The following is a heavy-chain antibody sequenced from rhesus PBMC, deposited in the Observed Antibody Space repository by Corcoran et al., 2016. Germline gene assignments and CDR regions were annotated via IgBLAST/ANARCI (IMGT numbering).Heavy chain of an antibody. CDR3: TRGGGTAGTVY. D-gene: IGHD5-24*01. Sequence: EVQLVESGGGLVQPGGSLRLSCAASGFTFSNYWMSWVGQAPGKGLDWVCRIKNKADGGTPADAESLTGRFTILRDDSKNTLYLQMNSLKTEDTAVYYCTRGGGTAGTVYWGQGVLVTVSS. CDR1: GFTFSNYW. J-gene: IGHJ4*01. CDR2: IKNKADGGTP. V-gene: IGHV3-16*01.